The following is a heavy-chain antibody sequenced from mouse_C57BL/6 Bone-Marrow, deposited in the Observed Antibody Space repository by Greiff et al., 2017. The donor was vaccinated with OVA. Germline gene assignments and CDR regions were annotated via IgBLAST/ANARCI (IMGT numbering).Heavy chain of an antibody. V-gene: IGHV1-81*01. CDR1: GYTFTSYG. Sequence: VQLQQSGAELATPRYSFKLSCKASGYTFTSYGISWVKQRTGQGLEWIGEIYPRSGNTYYNEKFKGKATLTADKSSSTAYMELRSLTAEDSAVYVCARGGYWGQGTTLTVSS. CDR2: IYPRSGNT. CDR3: ARGGY. J-gene: IGHJ2*01.